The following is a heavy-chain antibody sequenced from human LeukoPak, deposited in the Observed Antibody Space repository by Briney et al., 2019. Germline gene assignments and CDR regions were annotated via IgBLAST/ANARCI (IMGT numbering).Heavy chain of an antibody. J-gene: IGHJ2*01. CDR3: ARENSPEGSLYWYFDL. CDR1: GGSISSYY. D-gene: IGHD2-21*01. V-gene: IGHV4-59*01. Sequence: SETLSLTCTVSGGSISSYYWSWIRQPPGKGLEWIGYIYYSGSTNHNPSLKSRVTISVDTSKNQFSLKLSSVTAADTAVYYCARENSPEGSLYWYFDLWGRGTLVTVSS. CDR2: IYYSGST.